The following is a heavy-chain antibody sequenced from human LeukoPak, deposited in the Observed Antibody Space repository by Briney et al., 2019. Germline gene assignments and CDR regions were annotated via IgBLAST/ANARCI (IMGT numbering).Heavy chain of an antibody. CDR1: GFTFSSYS. CDR3: ATFGSSGFAFDI. J-gene: IGHJ3*02. V-gene: IGHV3-21*01. D-gene: IGHD3-22*01. CDR2: ISSNSSYI. Sequence: GGSLRLSCAASGFTFSSYSMNWVRQAPGKGLEGVAAISSNSSYIYYEDSVKGRFTISRDNAKNSLYLQMNSLRAEDTAVYYCATFGSSGFAFDIWGQGTMVTVSS.